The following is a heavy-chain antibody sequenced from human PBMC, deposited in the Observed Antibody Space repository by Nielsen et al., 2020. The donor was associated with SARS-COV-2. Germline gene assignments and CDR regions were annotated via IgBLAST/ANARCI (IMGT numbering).Heavy chain of an antibody. V-gene: IGHV1-69*13. J-gene: IGHJ6*02. CDR3: ARGYSYGSYYYYGMDV. Sequence: SVKVSCKASGGTFSSYAISWVRQAPGQGLEWMGGIIPIFGTANYAQKFQGRVTIAADESTSTAYMELSSLISEDTAVYYCARGYSYGSYYYYGMDVWGQGTTVTVSS. CDR1: GGTFSSYA. D-gene: IGHD5-18*01. CDR2: IIPIFGTA.